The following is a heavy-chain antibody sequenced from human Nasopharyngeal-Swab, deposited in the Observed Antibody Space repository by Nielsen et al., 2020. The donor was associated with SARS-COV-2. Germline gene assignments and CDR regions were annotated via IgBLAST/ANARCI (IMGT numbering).Heavy chain of an antibody. CDR2: IYYSGST. V-gene: IGHV4-39*07. Sequence: WIRQPPGKGLEGIGSIYYSGSTYYNPSLKSRVTISVDTSKNQFSLKLSSVTAADTAVYYCAGWGGDGYNSYFDYWGQGTLVTVSS. D-gene: IGHD5-24*01. CDR3: AGWGGDGYNSYFDY. J-gene: IGHJ4*02.